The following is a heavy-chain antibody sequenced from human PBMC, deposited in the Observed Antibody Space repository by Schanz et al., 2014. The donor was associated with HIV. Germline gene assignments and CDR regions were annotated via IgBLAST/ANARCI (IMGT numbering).Heavy chain of an antibody. J-gene: IGHJ3*02. CDR2: INTRTGDT. D-gene: IGHD6-13*01. Sequence: QVQLVQSGAEVKKPGASVTVSCKASAYSFSGYYIHWVRQAPGQGLEWMGWINTRTGDTIYAERLQGRVTLTRDTSINTAYMEVRSLRSDDTALYFCARDLVDSSTWYDAFDIWGQGTKVTVSS. CDR3: ARDLVDSSTWYDAFDI. CDR1: AYSFSGYY. V-gene: IGHV1-2*02.